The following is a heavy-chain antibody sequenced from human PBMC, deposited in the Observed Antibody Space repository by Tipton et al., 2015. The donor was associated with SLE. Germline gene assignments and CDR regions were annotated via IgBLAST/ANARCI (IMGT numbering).Heavy chain of an antibody. Sequence: LRLSCTVSGGSISSYYWSWIRQPPGKGLEWIGSIYHSGSTFYNPSLKSRVTISVDKSKNQFSLKLSSVTAADTAVYYCARGGNMLRVADFDYWGQGTLVTVSS. D-gene: IGHD6-19*01. CDR1: GGSISSYY. CDR3: ARGGNMLRVADFDY. CDR2: IYHSGST. J-gene: IGHJ4*02. V-gene: IGHV4-59*12.